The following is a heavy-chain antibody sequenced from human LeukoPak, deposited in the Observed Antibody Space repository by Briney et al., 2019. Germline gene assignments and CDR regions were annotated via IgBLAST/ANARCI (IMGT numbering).Heavy chain of an antibody. D-gene: IGHD3-10*01. J-gene: IGHJ4*02. CDR1: GFTFSSYS. CDR3: ASDSGSYAHY. CDR2: ISSSSSYI. V-gene: IGHV3-21*01. Sequence: GGSLRLSCAASGFTFSSYSMNWVRQAPGKGLEWVSSISSSSSYIYYADSVKGRFTISRDNAKNSLYLQVNSLRAEDTAVYYCASDSGSYAHYWGQGTLVTVSS.